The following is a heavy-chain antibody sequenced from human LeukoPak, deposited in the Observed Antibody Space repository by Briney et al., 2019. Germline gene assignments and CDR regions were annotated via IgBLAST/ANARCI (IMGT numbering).Heavy chain of an antibody. Sequence: SETLSLTCTVSGGSISSYYWSWIRQPPGKGLEGFGYMYYSGSTNYNPSLKSRVSISVDTSKNQFSLKLSSVTAADTAVYYCARWRSGYETGLDYWGQGTLVTVSS. D-gene: IGHD5-12*01. J-gene: IGHJ4*02. CDR2: MYYSGST. CDR1: GGSISSYY. V-gene: IGHV4-59*01. CDR3: ARWRSGYETGLDY.